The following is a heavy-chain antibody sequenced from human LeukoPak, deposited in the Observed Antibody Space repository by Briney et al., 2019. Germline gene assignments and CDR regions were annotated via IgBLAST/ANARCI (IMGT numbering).Heavy chain of an antibody. Sequence: GGSLRLSCAASGFTFDDYGISWVRQAPGKGLEWVAGINWNGGSTGYADSVKGRFTISRDNAKNSLYLQMNSLRAEDTAVYYCARGGGSYSSGWDYFDNWGQGTLVTVSS. CDR1: GFTFDDYG. CDR2: INWNGGST. J-gene: IGHJ4*02. V-gene: IGHV3-20*04. D-gene: IGHD6-19*01. CDR3: ARGGGSYSSGWDYFDN.